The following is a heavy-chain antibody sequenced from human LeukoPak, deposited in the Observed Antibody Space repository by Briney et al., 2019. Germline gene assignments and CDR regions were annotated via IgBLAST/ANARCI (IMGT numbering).Heavy chain of an antibody. Sequence: ASVKVSCKASGYTFTGYYMHWVRQAPGQGLEWMGRINPNSGGTNYAPQFQGRVTMTRGTSISTAYMELSRLRSDDTAVYYCAREYYYGSGSYFHWGQGTLVTVSS. V-gene: IGHV1-2*06. CDR1: GYTFTGYY. J-gene: IGHJ4*02. D-gene: IGHD3-10*01. CDR2: INPNSGGT. CDR3: AREYYYGSGSYFH.